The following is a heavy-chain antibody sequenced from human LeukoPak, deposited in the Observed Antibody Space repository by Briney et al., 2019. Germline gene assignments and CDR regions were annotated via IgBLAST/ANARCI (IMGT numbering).Heavy chain of an antibody. D-gene: IGHD6-19*01. CDR3: ARTHSSGFSFDS. CDR1: GYSISSTKW. Sequence: SDTLSLTCAVSGYSISSTKWWGWIRQPPGKGLEWIAYIYHSGSTYYNPSLKSRVTLSVDTSKNQFSLRLSSVTAVDTAVYYCARTHSSGFSFDSWGQGTLVTVSS. CDR2: IYHSGST. V-gene: IGHV4-28*01. J-gene: IGHJ4*02.